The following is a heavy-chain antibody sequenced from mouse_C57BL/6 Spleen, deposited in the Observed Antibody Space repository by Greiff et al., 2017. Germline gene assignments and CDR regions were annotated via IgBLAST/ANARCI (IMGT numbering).Heavy chain of an antibody. D-gene: IGHD1-1*01. J-gene: IGHJ1*03. CDR2: IHPNSGST. CDR3: ASPSNTTVGATPSGYVDV. Sequence: QVQLQQPGAELVKPGASVKLSCKASGYTFTSYWMHWVKQRPGQGLEWIGMIHPNSGSTNYNEKFKSKATLTVDKSSSTAYMQLSSLTSEDSAVYYCASPSNTTVGATPSGYVDVWGTGTTVTVSS. CDR1: GYTFTSYW. V-gene: IGHV1-64*01.